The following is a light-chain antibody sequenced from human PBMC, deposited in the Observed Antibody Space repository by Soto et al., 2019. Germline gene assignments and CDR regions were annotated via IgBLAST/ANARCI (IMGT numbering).Light chain of an antibody. CDR3: HTWGSGIVV. CDR2: LNSDGSH. J-gene: IGLJ2*01. Sequence: QPVLTQSPSASASLGASVKLTCTLSSGHSNYAIAWHQQQAEKGPRYLMNLNSDGSHSKGDGIPDRFSGSSSGAERYLTISSLQSEDEADYYCHTWGSGIVVFGGGTKLTVL. V-gene: IGLV4-69*01. CDR1: SGHSNYA.